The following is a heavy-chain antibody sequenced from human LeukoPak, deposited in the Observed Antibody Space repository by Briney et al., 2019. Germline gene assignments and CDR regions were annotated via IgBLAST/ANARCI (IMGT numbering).Heavy chain of an antibody. CDR1: GFTLSSFR. CDR3: ARDKGYGSGSYYFDY. Sequence: GGSLRLSCAASGFTLSSFRMNWVRQAPGKGLEWVAFISSTSSSIDYADSAKGRFTISRDNTKNSLYLQMNSLRAEDTAVYYCARDKGYGSGSYYFDYWGQGTLVTVSS. CDR2: ISSTSSSI. J-gene: IGHJ4*02. V-gene: IGHV3-48*04. D-gene: IGHD3-10*01.